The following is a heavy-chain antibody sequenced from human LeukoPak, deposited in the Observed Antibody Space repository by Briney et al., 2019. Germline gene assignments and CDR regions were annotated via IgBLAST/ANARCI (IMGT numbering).Heavy chain of an antibody. CDR1: GITLSNYG. J-gene: IGHJ4*02. Sequence: GGSLRLSCAVSGITLSNYGMSWVRQAPGKGPEWVAGISGSGGSAYHADAVKGRFTISRDNPKNTLYLQMNSLRVEDTAVYFCAKRGVVIRVILVGFHKEAYYFDSWGQGALVTVSS. CDR2: ISGSGGSA. D-gene: IGHD3-22*01. V-gene: IGHV3-23*01. CDR3: AKRGVVIRVILVGFHKEAYYFDS.